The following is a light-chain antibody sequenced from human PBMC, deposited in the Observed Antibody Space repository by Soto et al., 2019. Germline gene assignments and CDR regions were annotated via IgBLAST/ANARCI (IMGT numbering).Light chain of an antibody. CDR3: QQYYTPPYT. J-gene: IGKJ2*01. Sequence: DIVMTQSADSLAVSLGERVTINCKSSQSVLHDSNNMNYLAWYQQKPGQPPQLLLYWASTRESGVPDRFIGSGSGTDFTLIIASLQAVDVAVYYCQQYYTPPYTFGQGTKLEIK. CDR2: WAS. CDR1: QSVLHDSNNMNY. V-gene: IGKV4-1*01.